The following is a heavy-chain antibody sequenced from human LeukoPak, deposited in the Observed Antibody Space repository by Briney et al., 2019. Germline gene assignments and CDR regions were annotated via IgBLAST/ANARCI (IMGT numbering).Heavy chain of an antibody. J-gene: IGHJ4*02. Sequence: GGSLRLSCAASGFTFSSYAMSWVRQAPGKGLKWVSAISGSGGSTCYADSVKGRFTISRDNSKNTLYLQMNSLRAEDTAVYYCAKHSSSWALIAQFDYWGQGTLVTVSS. CDR2: ISGSGGST. V-gene: IGHV3-23*01. CDR1: GFTFSSYA. CDR3: AKHSSSWALIAQFDY. D-gene: IGHD6-6*01.